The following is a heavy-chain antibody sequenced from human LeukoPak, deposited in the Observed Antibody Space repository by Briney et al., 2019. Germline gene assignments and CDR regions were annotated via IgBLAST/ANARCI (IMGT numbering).Heavy chain of an antibody. CDR2: IYHSGST. D-gene: IGHD2-15*01. CDR1: GGSTSSSNW. J-gene: IGHJ3*02. V-gene: IGHV4-4*02. Sequence: SGTLSLTCAVSGGSTSSSNWWSWVRQPPEKGLEWIGEIYHSGSTNYNPSLKSRVTISVDKSKNQVSLKLSSVTAADTAVYYCARVWVVAGTYDAFDIWGQGTMVTVSS. CDR3: ARVWVVAGTYDAFDI.